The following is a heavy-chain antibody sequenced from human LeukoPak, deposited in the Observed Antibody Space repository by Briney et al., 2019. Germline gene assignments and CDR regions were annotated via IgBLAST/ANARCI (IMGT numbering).Heavy chain of an antibody. CDR1: GSTFSTYA. J-gene: IGHJ4*02. V-gene: IGHV3-23*01. CDR3: AKGGHDFNPFYW. Sequence: PGGSLRLSCADSGSTFSTYAMGWARHSPGKGLEWVSSIKGGGGDPFYADSVKGRFTISRDNSKNTLFLQLNSLRAEDSAVYYCAKGGHDFNPFYWWGQGTLVTVSS. CDR2: IKGGGGDP. D-gene: IGHD2-21*02.